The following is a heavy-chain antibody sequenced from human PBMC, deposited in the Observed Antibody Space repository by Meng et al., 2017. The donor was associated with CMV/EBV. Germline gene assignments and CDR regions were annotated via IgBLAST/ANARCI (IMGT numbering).Heavy chain of an antibody. D-gene: IGHD2-8*01. Sequence: SAFYFYNYGMSWVRQAPGKGLEWVSAISGGGANTHYADSVKGRFTISRDNSKNTLYLQMSSLRAEDTAIYYCAKRSGPGANPYFDYWGQGTLVTVSS. CDR1: AFYFYNYG. V-gene: IGHV3-23*01. CDR2: ISGGGANT. J-gene: IGHJ4*02. CDR3: AKRSGPGANPYFDY.